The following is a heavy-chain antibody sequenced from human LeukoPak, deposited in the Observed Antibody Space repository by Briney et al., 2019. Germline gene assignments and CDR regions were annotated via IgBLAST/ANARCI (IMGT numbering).Heavy chain of an antibody. D-gene: IGHD3-10*01. J-gene: IGHJ3*02. CDR2: ISSSSSYI. CDR1: GFTFSSYS. V-gene: IGHV3-21*01. CDR3: ARSRITMVRGVIMARGSDAFDI. Sequence: GGSLRLSCAASGFTFSSYSMNWVRQAPGKGLEWVSSISSSSSYIYYADSVKGRFTTSRDNAKNSLYLQMNSLRAEDTAVYYCARSRITMVRGVIMARGSDAFDIWGKGTMVTVSS.